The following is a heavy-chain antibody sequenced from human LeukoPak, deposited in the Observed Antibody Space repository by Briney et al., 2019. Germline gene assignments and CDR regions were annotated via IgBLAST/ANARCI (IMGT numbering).Heavy chain of an antibody. CDR2: INNDGSTT. D-gene: IGHD6-6*01. V-gene: IGHV3-74*01. CDR1: GFTFSSYW. CDR3: ARDHSSSA. Sequence: PGGSLRLSCAVSGFTFSSYWMHWVRKAPGKGLVWVSRINNDGSTTSYADSVKGRFTISRDNAKNTLYLQMNSLGVEDTAVYYCARDHSSSAWGQGTLVTVSS. J-gene: IGHJ5*02.